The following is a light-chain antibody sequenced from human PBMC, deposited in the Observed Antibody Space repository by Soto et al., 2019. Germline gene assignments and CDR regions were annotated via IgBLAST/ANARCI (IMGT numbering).Light chain of an antibody. CDR3: QQYGSSPIT. CDR1: QSISSSS. J-gene: IGKJ5*01. Sequence: EIVLTQSPGTLSLSPGERATLSCRASQSISSSSLAWYQQKRGQAPRLLIYGASRRATGIPDTFRGSGSGTDFTLTISRLEPEDFAVYYCQQYGSSPITFGQGTRLEIK. CDR2: GAS. V-gene: IGKV3-20*01.